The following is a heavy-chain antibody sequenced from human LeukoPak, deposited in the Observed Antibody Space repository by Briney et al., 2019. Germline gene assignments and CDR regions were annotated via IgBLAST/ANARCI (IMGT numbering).Heavy chain of an antibody. D-gene: IGHD2-15*01. CDR1: GFTFSSYA. J-gene: IGHJ6*02. V-gene: IGHV3-66*01. Sequence: GGSLRLSCAASGFTFSSYAMHWVRQAPGKGLEWVSVIYSGGSTYYADSVKGRFTISRDNSKNTLYLQMNSLRAEDTAVYYCARVLHRGGTSDYYYYYGMDVWGQGTTVTVSS. CDR3: ARVLHRGGTSDYYYYYGMDV. CDR2: IYSGGST.